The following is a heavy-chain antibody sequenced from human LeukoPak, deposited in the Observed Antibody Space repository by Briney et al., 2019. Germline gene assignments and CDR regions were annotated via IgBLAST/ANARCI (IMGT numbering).Heavy chain of an antibody. D-gene: IGHD6-13*01. CDR1: GFTFSSYA. V-gene: IGHV3-30-3*01. CDR3: ASRYSSSWYVLDY. CDR2: ISYDGSNE. Sequence: GGSLRLSCAASGFTFSSYAMHWVRQAPGKGLEWVAVISYDGSNEYYADSVKGRFTISRDNSKNTLYLQMNSLRAEDTAVYYCASRYSSSWYVLDYWGQGTLVTVSS. J-gene: IGHJ4*02.